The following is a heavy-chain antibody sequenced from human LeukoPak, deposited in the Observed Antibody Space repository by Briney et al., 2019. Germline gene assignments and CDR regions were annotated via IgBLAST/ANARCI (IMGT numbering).Heavy chain of an antibody. V-gene: IGHV1-69*13. Sequence: ASVKVSCKASGGTFSSYAISWVRQAPGQGLEWMGGIIPIFGTANYAQKFQGRVTITADESTSTAYMELSSLRSEDTAVYYCARGGDYETYYYYGMDVWGQGTTVTVSS. CDR1: GGTFSSYA. CDR2: IIPIFGTA. J-gene: IGHJ6*02. D-gene: IGHD3-22*01. CDR3: ARGGDYETYYYYGMDV.